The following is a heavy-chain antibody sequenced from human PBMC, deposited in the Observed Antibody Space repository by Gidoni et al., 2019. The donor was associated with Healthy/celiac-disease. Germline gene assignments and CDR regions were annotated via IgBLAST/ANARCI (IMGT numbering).Heavy chain of an antibody. Sequence: EVQLLEYGGGLVQPGGSVRLSCAASGFPFSSYAMSWVRQAPGQELEWVADISGSGGSTYYADSVKGRFTISRDNSKNTLYLQMNSLRAEDTAVYYCAKRSLPGYISLYYFDYWGQGTLVTVSS. V-gene: IGHV3-23*01. CDR1: GFPFSSYA. D-gene: IGHD5-18*01. CDR2: ISGSGGST. CDR3: AKRSLPGYISLYYFDY. J-gene: IGHJ4*02.